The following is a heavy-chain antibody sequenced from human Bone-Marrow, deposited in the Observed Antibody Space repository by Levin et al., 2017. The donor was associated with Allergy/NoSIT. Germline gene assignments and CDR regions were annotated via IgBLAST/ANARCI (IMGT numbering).Heavy chain of an antibody. J-gene: IGHJ6*02. Sequence: PGGSLRLSCTASGFSFSGYTMTWVRQAPGKGLEWVSAVSGSGGVTYYADSVKGRFTISRDNSKNTLYLQMRSLRVEDTAVYYCAILVGATGDYDMDVWGQGTTVTVSS. V-gene: IGHV3-23*01. CDR1: GFSFSGYT. D-gene: IGHD1-26*01. CDR2: VSGSGGVT. CDR3: AILVGATGDYDMDV.